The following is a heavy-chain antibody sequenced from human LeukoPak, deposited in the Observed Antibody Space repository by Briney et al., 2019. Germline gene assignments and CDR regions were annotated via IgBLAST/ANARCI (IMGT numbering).Heavy chain of an antibody. Sequence: TGGSLRLSCAASGFTFSSYAMSWVRQAPGKGLEWVSAIGGSGGSTYYADSVKGRFTISRDNSKNTLYLQMNSLRAEDTAVYYCANPFCSSTSCYSRPFDYWGRGALVTVSS. V-gene: IGHV3-23*01. J-gene: IGHJ4*01. CDR1: GFTFSSYA. D-gene: IGHD2-2*01. CDR2: IGGSGGST. CDR3: ANPFCSSTSCYSRPFDY.